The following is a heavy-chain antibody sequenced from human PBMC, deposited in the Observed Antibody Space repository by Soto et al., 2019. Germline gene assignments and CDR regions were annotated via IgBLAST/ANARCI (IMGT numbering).Heavy chain of an antibody. Sequence: QVQLVQSGAEVKKPGASVKVSCKASGYTVTSYAMHWVRQAPGQRREWMGWSNAGNGNTKYAQKFQGRGTITMDTSESTADMELSSLRSEDTAVYYCASGSTYYYDSSGYSSLEYYFDYVGQGTLVTVSS. D-gene: IGHD3-22*01. CDR2: SNAGNGNT. V-gene: IGHV1-3*01. J-gene: IGHJ4*02. CDR3: ASGSTYYYDSSGYSSLEYYFDY. CDR1: GYTVTSYA.